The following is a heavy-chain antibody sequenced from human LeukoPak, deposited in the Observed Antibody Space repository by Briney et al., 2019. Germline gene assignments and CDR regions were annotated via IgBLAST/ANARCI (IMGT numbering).Heavy chain of an antibody. CDR1: GFTFSSHD. CDR3: VRGGVWGLSSNWLEA. J-gene: IGHJ5*02. D-gene: IGHD7-27*01. V-gene: IGHV3-13*04. CDR2: FIPAGDR. Sequence: GGSLRLSCTAPGFTFSSHDMHWVRHAPGKGLEWVSGFIPAGDRYYAESVKGRFTTSTDNGKGSVYLEMNRLRVGDTAVDYCVRGGVWGLSSNWLEAWGQGTLVTVSS.